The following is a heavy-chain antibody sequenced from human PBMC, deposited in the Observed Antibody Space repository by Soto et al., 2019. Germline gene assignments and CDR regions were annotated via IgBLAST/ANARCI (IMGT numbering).Heavy chain of an antibody. J-gene: IGHJ4*02. D-gene: IGHD5-18*01. CDR3: ATQIDTVMVFRD. CDR2: ISPYNGNT. CDR1: DKTFLSYG. Sequence: QVQLVQSGAEVKKPGASVKVSCKASDKTFLSYGISWVRQGPGQGLEWMGWISPYNGNTNYAQKLQGRVTMTTDTSTSTADMELSSLRSDDTAVYYGATQIDTVMVFRDWGQGTLVSVSS. V-gene: IGHV1-18*01.